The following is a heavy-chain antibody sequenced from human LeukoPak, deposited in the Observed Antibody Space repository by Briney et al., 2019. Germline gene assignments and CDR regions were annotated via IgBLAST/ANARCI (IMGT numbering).Heavy chain of an antibody. Sequence: GGSLRLSCAASGFTFSSYAMSWVRQAPGKGLEWVSAISGSGGSTYYADSVKGRFTISRDNPKNTVYLQMSSLRAEDTAVYYCAKEGYYDVLTGTEKGAFDIWGQGTMVTVSS. V-gene: IGHV3-23*01. CDR1: GFTFSSYA. J-gene: IGHJ3*02. CDR2: ISGSGGST. D-gene: IGHD3-9*01. CDR3: AKEGYYDVLTGTEKGAFDI.